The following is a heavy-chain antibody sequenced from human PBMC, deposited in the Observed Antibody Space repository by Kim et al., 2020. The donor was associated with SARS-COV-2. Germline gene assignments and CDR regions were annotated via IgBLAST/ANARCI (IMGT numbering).Heavy chain of an antibody. J-gene: IGHJ4*02. D-gene: IGHD3-9*01. Sequence: LKSRVTISVDTSKNQFSMKLSSVTAADTAVYYCARIRPDILPGYPYYFDYWGQGTLVTVSS. V-gene: IGHV4-59*01. CDR3: ARIRPDILPGYPYYFDY.